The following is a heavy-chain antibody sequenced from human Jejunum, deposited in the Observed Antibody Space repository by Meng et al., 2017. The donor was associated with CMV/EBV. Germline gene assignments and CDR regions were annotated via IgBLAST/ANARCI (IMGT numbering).Heavy chain of an antibody. CDR3: ARVTVVSQRFDY. Sequence: VAGGSISSGDYYWGWVRQPPGKGLEGIGTIYYRGDTYYSPSLESRLTISVDTSKNQFPLRLRSVTAADTAIYYCARVTVVSQRFDYWGQGTLVTVSS. V-gene: IGHV4-39*06. D-gene: IGHD4-11*01. CDR2: IYYRGDT. CDR1: GGSISSGDYY. J-gene: IGHJ4*02.